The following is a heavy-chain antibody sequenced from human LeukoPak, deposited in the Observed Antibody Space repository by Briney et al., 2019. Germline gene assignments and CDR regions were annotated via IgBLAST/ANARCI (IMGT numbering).Heavy chain of an antibody. Sequence: GGSLRLSCAASGFTFSAYNMNWVRQAPGEGLEWVSSISSSSNYIDYADSVKGRFTISRDNAKNSLFLQIDSLRAEDTAVYYCVFAGNSLRVYWGQGTLATVSS. CDR1: GFTFSAYN. CDR3: VFAGNSLRVY. J-gene: IGHJ4*02. V-gene: IGHV3-21*01. D-gene: IGHD2-15*01. CDR2: ISSSSNYI.